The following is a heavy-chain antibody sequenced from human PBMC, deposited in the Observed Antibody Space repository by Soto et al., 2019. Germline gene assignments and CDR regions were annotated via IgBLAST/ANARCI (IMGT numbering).Heavy chain of an antibody. J-gene: IGHJ6*02. CDR3: ARHWLGGYDVYGMDV. D-gene: IGHD5-12*01. CDR1: GYSFTSYW. CDR2: IYPGDSDT. Sequence: GESLKISCKGSGYSFTSYWIGWVRQMPGKGLEWMGIIYPGDSDTRYSPSFQGQVTISADKSISTAYLQWSSLKASDTAMYYCARHWLGGYDVYGMDVWGQGTTVTVSS. V-gene: IGHV5-51*01.